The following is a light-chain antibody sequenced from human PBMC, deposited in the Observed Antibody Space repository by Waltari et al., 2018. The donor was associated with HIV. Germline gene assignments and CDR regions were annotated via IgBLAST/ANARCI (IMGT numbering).Light chain of an antibody. J-gene: IGLJ3*02. Sequence: QAGLTQPPSVSKGLRQTATLTCTGNSNNVGYQGAALLQQHQGHPPKLLSYRNNNRPSGISERLSASRSGYTASLTITGLQPEDEADYYCSAWDSSLSAWVCGGGTKLTVL. CDR3: SAWDSSLSAWV. CDR2: RNN. V-gene: IGLV10-54*01. CDR1: SNNVGYQG.